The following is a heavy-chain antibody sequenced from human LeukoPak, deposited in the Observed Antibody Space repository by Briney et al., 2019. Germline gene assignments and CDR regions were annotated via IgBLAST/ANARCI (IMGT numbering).Heavy chain of an antibody. CDR3: ARDRRGVSHMYYFDY. CDR2: ISSSSSYT. Sequence: GGSLRLSCAASGFTVSSNYMSWIRQAPGKGLEWVSYISSSSSYTNYADSVKGRFTISRGNAKNSLYLQMNSLRAEDTAVYYCARDRRGVSHMYYFDYWGQGTLVTVSS. V-gene: IGHV3-11*06. D-gene: IGHD3-10*01. CDR1: GFTVSSNY. J-gene: IGHJ4*02.